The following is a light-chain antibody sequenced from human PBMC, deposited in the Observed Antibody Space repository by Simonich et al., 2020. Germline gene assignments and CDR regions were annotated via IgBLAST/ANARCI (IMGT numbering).Light chain of an antibody. CDR2: DVS. V-gene: IGLV2-14*01. CDR3: SSYTSSITSFWV. Sequence: QSALTQPASVSGSPGQSITISCTGTSSNVGGYNYVSWYQQHPGKAPNCMLYDVSKRPSVVFNLLSGSKSGNTASLTISGLQAEDEADYYCSSYTSSITSFWVFGGGTKLTVL. J-gene: IGLJ3*02. CDR1: SSNVGGYNY.